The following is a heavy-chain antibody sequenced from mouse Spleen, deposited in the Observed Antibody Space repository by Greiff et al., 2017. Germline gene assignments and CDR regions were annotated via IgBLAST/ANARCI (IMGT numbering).Heavy chain of an antibody. V-gene: IGHV5-9-1*02. CDR1: GFTFSSYA. D-gene: IGHD4-1*01. J-gene: IGHJ3*01. CDR2: ISSGGDYI. CDR3: TREDWDFAY. Sequence: EVKLMESGEGLVKPGGSLKLSCAASGFTFSSYAMSWVRQTPEKRLEWVAYISSGGDYIYYADTVKGRFTISRDNARNTLYLQMSSLKSEDTAMYYCTREDWDFAYWGQGTLVTVSA.